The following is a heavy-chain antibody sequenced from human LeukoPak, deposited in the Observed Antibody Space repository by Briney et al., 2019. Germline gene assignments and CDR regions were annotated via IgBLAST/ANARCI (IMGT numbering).Heavy chain of an antibody. J-gene: IGHJ4*02. Sequence: PSETLSLTCAVYGGSFSGYYWSWIRQPPGKGLEWNGEINHSGSTNYNPSLKSRVTISVDTSNNQFSLKLSSVTAADTAVYYCARGKGYYDSSGPDYWGQGTLVTVSS. CDR1: GGSFSGYY. CDR2: INHSGST. D-gene: IGHD3-22*01. CDR3: ARGKGYYDSSGPDY. V-gene: IGHV4-34*01.